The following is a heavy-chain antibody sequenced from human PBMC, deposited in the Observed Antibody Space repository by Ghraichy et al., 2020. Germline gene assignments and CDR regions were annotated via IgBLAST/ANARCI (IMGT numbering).Heavy chain of an antibody. D-gene: IGHD3-10*01. CDR1: GFIFSKYS. CDR2: ISYDGSNK. J-gene: IGHJ6*02. CDR3: AKDFGDYYGSGTYYWTKYYYGMNV. V-gene: IGHV3-30*18. Sequence: LSLTCAASGFIFSKYSMHWVRQAPGKGLEWVAVISYDGSNKYYADSVKGRFTISRDNSKNTLYLQMNSLRTEDTAVYYCAKDFGDYYGSGTYYWTKYYYGMNVWGQGTTVTVSS.